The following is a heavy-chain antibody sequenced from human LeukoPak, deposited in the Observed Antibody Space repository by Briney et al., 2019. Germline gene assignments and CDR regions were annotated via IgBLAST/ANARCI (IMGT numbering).Heavy chain of an antibody. J-gene: IGHJ4*02. CDR1: GGSFSGYH. V-gene: IGHV4-34*01. D-gene: IGHD6-13*01. Sequence: PSETLSLTCAVYGGSFSGYHWSWIRQPPGKGLEWIGEINHSGSTNYNPSLKSRVTISVDTSKNQFSLKLSSVTAADTAVYYCARVRSRYSSSWLYYWGQGTLVTVSS. CDR2: INHSGST. CDR3: ARVRSRYSSSWLYY.